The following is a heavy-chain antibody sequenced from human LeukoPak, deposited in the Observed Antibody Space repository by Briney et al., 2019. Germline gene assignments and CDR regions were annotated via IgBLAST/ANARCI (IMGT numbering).Heavy chain of an antibody. D-gene: IGHD3-16*01. CDR3: ATADQLGAIWGSWFDP. V-gene: IGHV1-24*01. CDR2: FDTEDGET. Sequence: GASVKVSCKVSGYTLTELSMHGVRQARGKGREGMGGFDTEDGETIYAQKFQGRVTMTVDRSTDTAYMELSSLRSEEPAVYYCATADQLGAIWGSWFDPWGQGTLVTVSS. CDR1: GYTLTELS. J-gene: IGHJ5*02.